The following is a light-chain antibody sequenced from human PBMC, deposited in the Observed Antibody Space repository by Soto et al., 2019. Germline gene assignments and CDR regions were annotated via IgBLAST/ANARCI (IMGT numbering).Light chain of an antibody. V-gene: IGLV2-8*01. CDR2: EVS. CDR1: GIDVGGINY. J-gene: IGLJ1*01. Sequence: QSVLTQPPSASGSPGQSVTISCIGTGIDVGGINYVSWYKQHPGKAPKLMLYEVSKRPSGVPDRFSGSKSGNTASRTASGLQAEDEADYYCSSYAGSLYVFGTGTKLTVL. CDR3: SSYAGSLYV.